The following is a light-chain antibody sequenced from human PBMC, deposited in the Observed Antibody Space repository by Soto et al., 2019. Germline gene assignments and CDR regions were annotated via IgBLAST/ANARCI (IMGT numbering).Light chain of an antibody. Sequence: EIVLTQSPGTLSLSPGERATLSCRASQSVSSSLAWYQQRPGQAPRLLIFGASTRATGIPDRFSGSGSGTDFTLTISRLEPEDFAVYYCQHYGSSRTFGQGTKVEIK. CDR1: QSVSSS. V-gene: IGKV3-20*01. CDR2: GAS. J-gene: IGKJ1*01. CDR3: QHYGSSRT.